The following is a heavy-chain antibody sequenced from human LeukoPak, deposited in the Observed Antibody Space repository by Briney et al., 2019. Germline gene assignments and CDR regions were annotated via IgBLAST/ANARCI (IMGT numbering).Heavy chain of an antibody. CDR2: IYPGDSDT. J-gene: IGHJ3*02. D-gene: IGHD6-13*01. Sequence: GESLKISCKGSGYGATSYWIGWVRQMPGKGLEWMGIIYPGDSDTRYSPSFQGQVTISADKSISTAYLQRSSLKASDTAMYYCARRRQQQLVLDAFDIWGQGTMVTVSS. CDR1: GYGATSYW. CDR3: ARRRQQQLVLDAFDI. V-gene: IGHV5-51*01.